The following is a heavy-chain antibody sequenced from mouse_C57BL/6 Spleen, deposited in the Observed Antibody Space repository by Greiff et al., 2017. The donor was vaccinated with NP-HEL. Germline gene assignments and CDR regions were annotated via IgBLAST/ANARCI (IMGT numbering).Heavy chain of an antibody. CDR1: GFTFSDYY. D-gene: IGHD2-4*01. Sequence: EVNLVESEGGLVQPGSSMKLSCTASGFTFSDYYMAWVRQVPEKGLEWVAIINYDGSSTYYLDSLKSRFIISRDNAKNILYLQMSSLKSEDTATYYCARGDDYYWYFDVWGTGTTVTVSS. CDR3: ARGDDYYWYFDV. V-gene: IGHV5-16*01. J-gene: IGHJ1*03. CDR2: INYDGSST.